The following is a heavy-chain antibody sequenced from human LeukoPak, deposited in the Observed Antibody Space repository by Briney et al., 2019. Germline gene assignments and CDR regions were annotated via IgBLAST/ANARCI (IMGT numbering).Heavy chain of an antibody. J-gene: IGHJ4*02. V-gene: IGHV1-2*02. Sequence: GASVKVSCKTSGYTFSSYNMYWVREAPGQGLEWMGWAYPATGDTHYAQKFRGRVTMTTDTSISTAYMELRGLTSDDTAVYFCVRGTLTAHFDYWGQGTLVTVSS. CDR3: VRGTLTAHFDY. CDR1: GYTFSSYN. CDR2: AYPATGDT.